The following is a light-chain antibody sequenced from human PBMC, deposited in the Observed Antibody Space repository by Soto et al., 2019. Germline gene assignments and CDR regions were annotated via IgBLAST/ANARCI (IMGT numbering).Light chain of an antibody. Sequence: DIRMTQSTYSLSSSLGDRITITCQASQFITTSLCWVQQRPGKAPRLLIFDASYLEAGVPSRFRGSGSGTEFSFTISSLQPEEIATYYFQQDDSLPYTFGEGTKPDIK. CDR2: DAS. CDR1: QFITTS. V-gene: IGKV1-33*01. CDR3: QQDDSLPYT. J-gene: IGKJ2*01.